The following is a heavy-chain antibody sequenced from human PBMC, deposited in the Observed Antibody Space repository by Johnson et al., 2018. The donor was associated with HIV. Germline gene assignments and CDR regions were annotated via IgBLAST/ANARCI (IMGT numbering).Heavy chain of an antibody. Sequence: VLLVASGGGVVQPGRSLRLSCAASAFTVSDNYLSWVRQAPGQGLEWVSVIYSGGSTYYADSVTGRFTISRDNSKNTLYLQMNSLRAEDTAVYYCARGRIYGAFAFDIWGQGTMVTVSS. CDR3: ARGRIYGAFAFDI. CDR2: IYSGGST. D-gene: IGHD3-10*01. V-gene: IGHV3-66*01. J-gene: IGHJ3*02. CDR1: AFTVSDNY.